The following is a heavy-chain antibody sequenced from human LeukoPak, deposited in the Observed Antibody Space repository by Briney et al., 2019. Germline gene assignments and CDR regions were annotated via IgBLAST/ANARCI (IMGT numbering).Heavy chain of an antibody. CDR1: GGSFSGYY. CDR3: ARGFHRYSYGFGVYYFDY. J-gene: IGHJ4*02. V-gene: IGHV4-34*01. CDR2: INHSGST. D-gene: IGHD5-18*01. Sequence: SETLSLTCAVSGGSFSGYYWGWIRQPPGKGLEWIGEINHSGSTNYNPSLKSRVTISVDTSKNQFSLKLSSVTAADTAVYYCARGFHRYSYGFGVYYFDYWGQGTLVTVSS.